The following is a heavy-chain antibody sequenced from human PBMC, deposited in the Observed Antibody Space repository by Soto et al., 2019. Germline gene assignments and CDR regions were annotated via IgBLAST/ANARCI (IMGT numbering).Heavy chain of an antibody. CDR2: INQDASET. CDR1: GFSFRNFW. Sequence: GGSLRLSCAGSGFSFRNFWMGWVRQAPGKRLEWVANINQDASETSYADSVRGRFTVFRDNARISLFLHMNRLRAEDTAVYYCARENYFDYWGQGALVTVSS. J-gene: IGHJ4*02. V-gene: IGHV3-7*01. CDR3: ARENYFDY.